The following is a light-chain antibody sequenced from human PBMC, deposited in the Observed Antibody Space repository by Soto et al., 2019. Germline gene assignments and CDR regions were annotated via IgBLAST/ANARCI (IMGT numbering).Light chain of an antibody. Sequence: EIVMTQSPASLSVSPGERATLSCRASQSVSSNLAWYQQKPGQAPRLLIHGASARATGIPDRFSGSGSGTEFTLTISSLQSEDVAVYYCQQYNNWMWTFGQGTRW. CDR3: QQYNNWMWT. CDR1: QSVSSN. V-gene: IGKV3-15*01. J-gene: IGKJ1*01. CDR2: GAS.